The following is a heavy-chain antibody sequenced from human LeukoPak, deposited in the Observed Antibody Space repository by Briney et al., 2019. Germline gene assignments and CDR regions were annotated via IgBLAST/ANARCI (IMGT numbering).Heavy chain of an antibody. Sequence: SVKVSCKASGYTFTSYYMHWVRQAPGQGLEWMGGIIPIFGTANYAQKFQGRVTITADESTSTAYMELSSLRSEDTAVYYCARINPPYYYYGMDVWGQGTTVTVSS. CDR3: ARINPPYYYYGMDV. CDR2: IIPIFGTA. V-gene: IGHV1-69*13. J-gene: IGHJ6*02. CDR1: GYTFTSYY.